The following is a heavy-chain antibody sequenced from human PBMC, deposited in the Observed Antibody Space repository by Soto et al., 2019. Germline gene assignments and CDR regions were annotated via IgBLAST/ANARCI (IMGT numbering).Heavy chain of an antibody. CDR1: GFTFSDYP. D-gene: IGHD3-22*01. Sequence: QVHLVESGGGVVQPGRSLRLSCAASGFTFSDYPIHWVRQAPGKGLEWVAVIAYDGSNKDYAESVKGRFTISRDNSKNTVYLQMNSLRPEDTALYYTTYSSGYYFYYFDYWGQGALVSVSS. CDR3: TYSSGYYFYYFDY. CDR2: IAYDGSNK. V-gene: IGHV3-30-3*01. J-gene: IGHJ4*02.